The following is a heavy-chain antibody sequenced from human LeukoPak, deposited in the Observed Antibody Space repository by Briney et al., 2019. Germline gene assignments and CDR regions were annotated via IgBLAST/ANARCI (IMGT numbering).Heavy chain of an antibody. V-gene: IGHV4-34*01. D-gene: IGHD3-16*01. CDR2: INHSGST. Sequence: SETLSLTCAVYGGSFSGYYWSWIRQPPGKGLEWIREINHSGSTNYNPSLKSRVTISVDTSKNQFSLKLSSVTAADTAVYYCARGLSKSRRTLLGLDYWGQGTLVTVSS. CDR1: GGSFSGYY. J-gene: IGHJ4*02. CDR3: ARGLSKSRRTLLGLDY.